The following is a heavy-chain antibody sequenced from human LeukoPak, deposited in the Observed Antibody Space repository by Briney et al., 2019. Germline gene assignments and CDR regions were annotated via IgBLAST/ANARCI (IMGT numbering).Heavy chain of an antibody. J-gene: IGHJ4*02. Sequence: GRSLRLSCAASGFTFSSYGMHWVRQAPGKGLEWVAVISYDGSNKYYADSVKGRFTISRDNSKNTLYLQMNSLRAEDTAVYYCARGRAYSIYWGQGTLVTVSS. D-gene: IGHD3-16*01. CDR1: GFTFSSYG. CDR3: ARGRAYSIY. V-gene: IGHV3-30*03. CDR2: ISYDGSNK.